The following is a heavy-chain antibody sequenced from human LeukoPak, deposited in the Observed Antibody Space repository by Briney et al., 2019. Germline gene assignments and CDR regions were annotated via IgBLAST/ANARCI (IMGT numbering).Heavy chain of an antibody. J-gene: IGHJ5*02. V-gene: IGHV1-24*01. D-gene: IGHD6-19*01. CDR3: ATEQWLENWLDP. Sequence: ASVKVSCKVSGYTLTELSMHWVRQAPGKGLEWMGGFDPEDGETIYAQKFQGRVTMTEDTSTDTAYMELSSLRSEDTAVYYCATEQWLENWLDPWGQGTLVTVSS. CDR1: GYTLTELS. CDR2: FDPEDGET.